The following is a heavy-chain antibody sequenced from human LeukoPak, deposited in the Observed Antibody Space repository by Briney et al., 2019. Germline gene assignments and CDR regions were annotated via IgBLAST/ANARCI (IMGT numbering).Heavy chain of an antibody. CDR2: MNPNSGNT. D-gene: IGHD1-26*01. J-gene: IGHJ4*02. V-gene: IGHV1-8*02. Sequence: GASVKVSCKASGYTFTSYDINWVLQATGHGLEWMGWMNPNSGNTGYAQKFQGRVTMTRNTSISTAYMELSSLRSEDTAVYYCARRVGATDFDYWGQGTLVTVSS. CDR3: ARRVGATDFDY. CDR1: GYTFTSYD.